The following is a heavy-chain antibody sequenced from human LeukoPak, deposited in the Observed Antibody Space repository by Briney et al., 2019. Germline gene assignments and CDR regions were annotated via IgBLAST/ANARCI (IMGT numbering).Heavy chain of an antibody. D-gene: IGHD1-26*01. CDR3: ARGLSGSPVGFDY. J-gene: IGHJ4*02. CDR1: GYTFTDLY. Sequence: ASVKVSCKTSGYTFTDLYIHWVRQAPGQGLEWMGRVNPNSGGTDYAQKFQGRVTMTRDTSISTAHMELSRLRSDDTAVYYCARGLSGSPVGFDYWGQGTLVTVSS. CDR2: VNPNSGGT. V-gene: IGHV1-2*06.